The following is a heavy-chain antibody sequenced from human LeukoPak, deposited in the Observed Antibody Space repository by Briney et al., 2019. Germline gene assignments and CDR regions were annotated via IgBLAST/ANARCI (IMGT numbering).Heavy chain of an antibody. D-gene: IGHD5-12*01. CDR2: IYSSGSA. CDR3: ARQYRVTTSSYYGLDV. J-gene: IGHJ6*02. V-gene: IGHV4-59*08. CDR1: GGSMSSYY. Sequence: SETLSLTCGVSGGSMSSYYWSWIRQPPGKGMEWIGYIYSSGSANYKPSLKSRVTISIDTSKNQFSLTVKSVTAADTAVYYCARQYRVTTSSYYGLDVWGRGTAVTVSS.